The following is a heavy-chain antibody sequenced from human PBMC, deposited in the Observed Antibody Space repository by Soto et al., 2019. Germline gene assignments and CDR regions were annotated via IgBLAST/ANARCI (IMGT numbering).Heavy chain of an antibody. CDR3: ARARIAAAGPYDAFDI. Sequence: ASVKVSCKASGYTFTGYYMHWVRQAPGQGLEWMGWINPNSGGTNYAQKFQGWVTVTRDTSISTAYMELSRLRSDDTAVYYCARARIAAAGPYDAFDIWGQGTMVTVSS. CDR1: GYTFTGYY. V-gene: IGHV1-2*04. D-gene: IGHD6-13*01. J-gene: IGHJ3*02. CDR2: INPNSGGT.